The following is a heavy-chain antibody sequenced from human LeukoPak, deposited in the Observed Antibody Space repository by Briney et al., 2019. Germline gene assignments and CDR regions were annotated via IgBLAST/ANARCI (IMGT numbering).Heavy chain of an antibody. CDR2: LYYSGST. CDR1: GGSISSYY. J-gene: IGHJ3*02. CDR3: ARTYCISTSCYYSAFDI. D-gene: IGHD2-2*01. Sequence: PSETLSLTCTVSGGSISSYYWSWIRQPPGKGLEWIGYLYYSGSTTYNPSLKSRVTISVDMSKKQFSLKLSSVTAADTAVYYCARTYCISTSCYYSAFDIWGQGTMVTVSS. V-gene: IGHV4-59*08.